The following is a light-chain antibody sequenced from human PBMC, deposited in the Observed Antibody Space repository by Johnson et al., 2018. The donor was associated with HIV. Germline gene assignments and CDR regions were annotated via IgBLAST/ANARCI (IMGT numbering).Light chain of an antibody. CDR2: ENN. CDR1: RSSTGRNY. V-gene: IGLV1-51*02. J-gene: IGLJ1*01. Sequence: QSVLTQPPSVSAAPGQKVTIYCSGSRSSTGRNYASWYQQLPGTAPKLLIYENNKRPSGIPDRFSGSKSGTSATLGSTGLQTGDEADYYCGTWDNILSAVVFGSGTKVTVL. CDR3: GTWDNILSAVV.